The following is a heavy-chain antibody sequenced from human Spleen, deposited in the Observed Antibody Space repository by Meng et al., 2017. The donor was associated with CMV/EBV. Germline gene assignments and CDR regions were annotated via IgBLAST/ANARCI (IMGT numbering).Heavy chain of an antibody. V-gene: IGHV2-26*01. D-gene: IGHD3-9*01. CDR2: IFSNDEE. Sequence: GVSWIRQPPGKALEWLAHIFSNDEESYTTSLKNRLTISKDTSKGQVILTLTNVDPVDTATYYCARIKSGVRYFDWLSNDVSGGFDYWGQGMLVTVSS. CDR3: ARIKSGVRYFDWLSNDVSGGFDY. J-gene: IGHJ4*02. CDR1: G.